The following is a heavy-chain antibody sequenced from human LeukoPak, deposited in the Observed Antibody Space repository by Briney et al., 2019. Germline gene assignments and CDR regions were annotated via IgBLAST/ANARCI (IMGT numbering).Heavy chain of an antibody. V-gene: IGHV1-8*02. D-gene: IGHD3-9*01. CDR1: GYTFTGYY. CDR2: MNPNSGNT. Sequence: ASVKVSCKASGYTFTGYYMHWVRQATGQGLEWMGWMNPNSGNTGYAQKFQGRVTMTRNTSISTAYMELSSLRSEDTAVYYCARWDYDILTGYYYFDYWGQGTLVTVSS. CDR3: ARWDYDILTGYYYFDY. J-gene: IGHJ4*02.